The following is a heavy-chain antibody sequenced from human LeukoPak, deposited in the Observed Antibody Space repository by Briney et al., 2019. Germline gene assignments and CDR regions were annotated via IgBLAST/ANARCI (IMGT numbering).Heavy chain of an antibody. J-gene: IGHJ4*02. CDR1: GGSISSGGYY. CDR3: ARGLKIPSHYYDSSGYYYAFDY. Sequence: PSETLSLTCTVSGGSISSGGYYWSWIRQHPGKGLEWIGYIYYSGSTYYNPSLKSRVTISVDTSKKQFSLKLSSVTAADTAVYYCARGLKIPSHYYDSSGYYYAFDYWGQGTLVTVSS. V-gene: IGHV4-31*03. D-gene: IGHD3-22*01. CDR2: IYYSGST.